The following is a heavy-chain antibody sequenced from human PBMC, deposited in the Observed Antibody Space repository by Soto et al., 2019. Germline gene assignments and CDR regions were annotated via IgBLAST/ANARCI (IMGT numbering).Heavy chain of an antibody. J-gene: IGHJ3*02. CDR3: ARGGSSSPHDAFDI. Sequence: ASVKVSCKASGYTFTGYYMHWVRQAPGQGLEWMGWVNPNSGGTNYAQKFQGRVTMTRDTSISTAYMELSRLRSDDTAVYYCARGGSSSPHDAFDIWGQGTMVTVSS. CDR2: VNPNSGGT. CDR1: GYTFTGYY. V-gene: IGHV1-2*02. D-gene: IGHD6-6*01.